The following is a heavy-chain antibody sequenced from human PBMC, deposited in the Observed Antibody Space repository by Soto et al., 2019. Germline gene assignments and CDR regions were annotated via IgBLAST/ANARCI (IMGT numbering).Heavy chain of an antibody. CDR2: ISGSGSTI. D-gene: IGHD1-1*01. V-gene: IGHV3-11*01. CDR3: ARDHYGTTGTPRGYYYIDV. Sequence: QVQLVESGGGLVKPGGSLRLSCAASGFTFSEFYMSWIRQAPGKGLEAVAYISGSGSTIHYADSVRGRFTISRDNAKNSLDLHTNSLRDGDTAVYYCARDHYGTTGTPRGYYYIDVWGKGTTVTVSS. J-gene: IGHJ6*03. CDR1: GFTFSEFY.